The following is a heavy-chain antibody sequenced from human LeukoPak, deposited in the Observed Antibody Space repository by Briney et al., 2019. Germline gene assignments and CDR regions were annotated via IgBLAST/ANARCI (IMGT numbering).Heavy chain of an antibody. D-gene: IGHD6-13*01. Sequence: PGGSLRLSCAASGFTFSSYAMHWVRQAPGKGLEWVAVISYDGSNKYYADSVKGRFTISRDNSKNTLYLQMSSLRAEDTAVYYCARDPGIAAAGTFDYWGQGTLVTVSS. V-gene: IGHV3-30*04. CDR1: GFTFSSYA. CDR2: ISYDGSNK. J-gene: IGHJ4*02. CDR3: ARDPGIAAAGTFDY.